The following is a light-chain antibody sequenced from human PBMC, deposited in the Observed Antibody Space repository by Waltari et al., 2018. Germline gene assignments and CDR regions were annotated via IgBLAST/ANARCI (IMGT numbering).Light chain of an antibody. J-gene: IGKJ1*01. CDR3: MQALQTWT. Sequence: DIVMTQSPLSLPVTRGEPASISCRSSQSLLHSNGYNYLDWYLQKPGQSPQLLIYLGSNRASGVPDRFSGSGSGTDFTLKISRVEAEDVGVYYCMQALQTWTFGQGTKVEIK. CDR1: QSLLHSNGYNY. V-gene: IGKV2-28*01. CDR2: LGS.